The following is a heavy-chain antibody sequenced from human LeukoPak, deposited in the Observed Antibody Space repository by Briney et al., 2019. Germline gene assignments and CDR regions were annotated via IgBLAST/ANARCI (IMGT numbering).Heavy chain of an antibody. Sequence: GGSLRLSCAASGFTFSSYAMSWVRQAPGKGLEWVSAISGSGGSTYYADSVKGRFTISRDNSKNTLYLQMNSLRAEDTAVYYCANTMVRGVIYFDYWGQGTLVTVSS. V-gene: IGHV3-23*01. D-gene: IGHD3-10*01. CDR3: ANTMVRGVIYFDY. CDR2: ISGSGGST. CDR1: GFTFSSYA. J-gene: IGHJ4*02.